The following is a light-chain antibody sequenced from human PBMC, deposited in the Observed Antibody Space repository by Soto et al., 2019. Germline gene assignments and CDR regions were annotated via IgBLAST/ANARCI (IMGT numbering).Light chain of an antibody. J-gene: IGKJ5*01. CDR2: DAY. Sequence: EVVLTQSPVTLSLYQGERATLSCRASQSFRCLLAWYQQKPGQAPRLLIYDAYNRATGIPHRFSGSGSGTDFTLTISSLEPEDSAVYYCQQRHMWPSTFGQGTRLEIK. CDR1: QSFRCL. CDR3: QQRHMWPST. V-gene: IGKV3-11*01.